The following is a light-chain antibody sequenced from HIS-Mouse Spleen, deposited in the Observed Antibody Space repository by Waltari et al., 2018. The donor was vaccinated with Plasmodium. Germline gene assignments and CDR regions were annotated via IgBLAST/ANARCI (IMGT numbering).Light chain of an antibody. J-gene: IGKJ1*01. CDR1: KSISSW. CDR2: KSS. CDR3: QQYNSYWT. Sequence: DIQMTQSPSTMSASVGDRVTITCRASKSISSWLSWYQQKPGKAPTLLIYKSSSLESGFPSRYSGSGSGTEFTLTISGLQPDDFATYYCQQYNSYWTFGQGTKVEIK. V-gene: IGKV1-5*03.